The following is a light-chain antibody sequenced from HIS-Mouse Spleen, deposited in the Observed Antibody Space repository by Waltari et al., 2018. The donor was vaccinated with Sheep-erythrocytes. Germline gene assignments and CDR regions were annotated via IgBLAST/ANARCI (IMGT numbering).Light chain of an antibody. Sequence: QSALTQPASVSGSPGQSITISCTGTSSDVGSYNLVSWYQQHPGKAPKLMIYEGSKRPSGVSNRFSGSKSGNTASLTISGLQAEDEADYYWCSYAGSSTPWVFGGGTKLTVL. V-gene: IGLV2-23*01. CDR1: SSDVGSYNL. J-gene: IGLJ3*02. CDR2: EGS. CDR3: CSYAGSSTPWV.